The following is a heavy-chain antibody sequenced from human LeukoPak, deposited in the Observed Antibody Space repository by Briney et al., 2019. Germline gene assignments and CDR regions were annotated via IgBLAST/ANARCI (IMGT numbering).Heavy chain of an antibody. CDR1: GFTFDDYG. V-gene: IGHV3-20*04. Sequence: GGSLRLSCAASGFTFDDYGMSWVRQAPGKGLEWVSGINWNGSSTGYADSVKGRFTISRDNAKNSLYLQMNSLRAEDTALYYCARCQGDIVVVPAAMNYYYYMDVWGKGTTVTVSS. CDR2: INWNGSST. CDR3: ARCQGDIVVVPAAMNYYYYMDV. D-gene: IGHD2-2*01. J-gene: IGHJ6*03.